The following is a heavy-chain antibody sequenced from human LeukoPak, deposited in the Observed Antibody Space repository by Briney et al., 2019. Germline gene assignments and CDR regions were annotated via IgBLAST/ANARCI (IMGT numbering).Heavy chain of an antibody. CDR1: GFTVSSNY. Sequence: GGSLRLSCAASGFTVSSNYMGWVRQAPGKGLKWVSVIYSGGSTYYADSVKGRFTISRDNSKNTLYLQMNSLRAEDTAVYYCARVDYYGSGSQENWFDPWGQGTLVTVSS. D-gene: IGHD3-10*01. J-gene: IGHJ5*02. V-gene: IGHV3-53*01. CDR2: IYSGGST. CDR3: ARVDYYGSGSQENWFDP.